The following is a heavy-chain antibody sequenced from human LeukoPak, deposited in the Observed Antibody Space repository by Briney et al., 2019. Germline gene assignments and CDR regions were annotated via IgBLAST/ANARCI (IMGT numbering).Heavy chain of an antibody. D-gene: IGHD2-2*02. Sequence: TASETLSLTCAVSGYSISSGYYWGWIRQPPVKGLEGIGSIYHSGSTYYNPSLKSRVTISVDTSKNQFSLKLCSVTAADTAVYYCARHSCSSTRCYIFDYWGQGTLVTVSS. CDR3: ARHSCSSTRCYIFDY. V-gene: IGHV4-38-2*01. CDR1: GYSISSGYY. J-gene: IGHJ4*02. CDR2: IYHSGST.